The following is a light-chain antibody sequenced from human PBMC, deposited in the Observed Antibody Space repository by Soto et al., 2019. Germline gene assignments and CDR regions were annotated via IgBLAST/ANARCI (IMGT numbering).Light chain of an antibody. CDR1: QSISSD. CDR3: QQSFSTPYT. CDR2: AAS. J-gene: IGKJ2*01. V-gene: IGKV1-39*01. Sequence: DIQMTPSPSSLSASVGDRVIITCRASQSISSDLHWYQQKPGKAPKLLISAASILQSGVPSTFSGSGSGTVFTLTISSLQPEDFATYFCQQSFSTPYTFGQGTKLETK.